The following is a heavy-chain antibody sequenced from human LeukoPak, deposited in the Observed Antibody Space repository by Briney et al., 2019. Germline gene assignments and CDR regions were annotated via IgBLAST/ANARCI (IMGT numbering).Heavy chain of an antibody. Sequence: GGSLRLSCAASGFTFDDYAMHWVRQAPGKGLEWVSGISWNSGSIGYADSVKGRFTISRDNAKNSLYLQMNSLRPEDMALYYCAKGRQPLIGISAFDYWGQGTLVTVSS. CDR1: GFTFDDYA. D-gene: IGHD2-15*01. J-gene: IGHJ4*02. V-gene: IGHV3-9*03. CDR3: AKGRQPLIGISAFDY. CDR2: ISWNSGSI.